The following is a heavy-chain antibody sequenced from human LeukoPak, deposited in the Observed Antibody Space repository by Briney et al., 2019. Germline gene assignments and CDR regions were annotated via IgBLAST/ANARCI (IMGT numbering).Heavy chain of an antibody. V-gene: IGHV1-69*05. Sequence: GASVKVSCKASGGTFSSYAISWVRQAPGQGLEWMGGIIPIFGTANYAQKFQGRVTITTDESTSTAYMELSSLRSEDTAVYYCARGDCSSTSCHIKENYYYYYMDVWGKGTTVTVSS. J-gene: IGHJ6*03. CDR2: IIPIFGTA. CDR3: ARGDCSSTSCHIKENYYYYYMDV. D-gene: IGHD2-2*02. CDR1: GGTFSSYA.